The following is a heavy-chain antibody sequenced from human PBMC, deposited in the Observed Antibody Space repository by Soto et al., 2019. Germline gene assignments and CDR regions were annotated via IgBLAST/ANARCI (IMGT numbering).Heavy chain of an antibody. D-gene: IGHD6-19*01. CDR3: AREGQWLVRLGGVQYNGMDV. CDR1: GGTFSSSA. J-gene: IGHJ6*02. V-gene: IGHV1-69*01. Sequence: QVQLVQSGAEVKKPGSSVKVSCKASGGTFSSSAISWVRQAPGQGLEWMGGIIPIFGTANYAQKFQGRVTITADASAYTAYMELSSLTSEDTAIYCCAREGQWLVRLGGVQYNGMDVWGQGTTVTVSS. CDR2: IIPIFGTA.